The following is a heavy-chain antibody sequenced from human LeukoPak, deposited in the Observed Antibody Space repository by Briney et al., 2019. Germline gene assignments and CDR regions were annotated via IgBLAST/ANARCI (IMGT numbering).Heavy chain of an antibody. J-gene: IGHJ4*02. Sequence: GGSLRLSCAVSGFTLSSYSMNWVRQAPGKGLEWVSSISSSSSHIYYADSVKGRFTISRDNAKDSLYLQMNSLRAEDTAVYYCANTILTGALWGQGTLVTVSS. V-gene: IGHV3-21*01. D-gene: IGHD2-2*02. CDR2: ISSSSSHI. CDR1: GFTLSSYS. CDR3: ANTILTGAL.